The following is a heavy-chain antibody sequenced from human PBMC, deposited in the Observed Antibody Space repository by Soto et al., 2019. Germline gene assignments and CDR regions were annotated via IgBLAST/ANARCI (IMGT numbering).Heavy chain of an antibody. J-gene: IGHJ4*02. CDR2: IGGSGGYK. V-gene: IGHV3-23*01. Sequence: EVQLLESGGGLVQPGGSLRLSCAASGFFFSSYAMSWVRQAPGKGLEWVSGIGGSGGYKSYADSVKVRITISRDNSKNTLYLQMESLGAEDTAVYYCAKDAAMVSSTFNYFDYWGQGTLVAVSS. CDR3: AKDAAMVSSTFNYFDY. D-gene: IGHD6-13*01. CDR1: GFFFSSYA.